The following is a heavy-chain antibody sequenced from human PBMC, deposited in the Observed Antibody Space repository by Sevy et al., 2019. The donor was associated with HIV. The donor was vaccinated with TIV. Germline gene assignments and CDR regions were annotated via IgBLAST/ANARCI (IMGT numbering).Heavy chain of an antibody. CDR2: VSPTSLST. CDR3: AKLHSRMIPGNGALDY. CDR1: GFSFSNYV. Sequence: GGSLRLSCTASGFSFSNYVMAWVRQAPGKGLEGVSSVSPTSLSTYYAESVKGRFTISRDNSKNTLYLQMNSLRAEDTAIYYCAKLHSRMIPGNGALDYWGRGTLVFVSS. D-gene: IGHD3-16*01. V-gene: IGHV3-23*01. J-gene: IGHJ4*01.